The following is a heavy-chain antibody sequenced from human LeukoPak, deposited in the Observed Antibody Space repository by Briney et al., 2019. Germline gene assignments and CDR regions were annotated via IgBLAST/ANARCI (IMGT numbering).Heavy chain of an antibody. D-gene: IGHD3-10*01. J-gene: IGHJ4*02. Sequence: SETLSLTCTVSGGFISSYYWSWIRQPPGKGLEWIGYIYYSGSTNYNPSLKSRVTISVDTSKNQFSLKLSSVTAADTAVYYCARDRGRGRVDYWGQGTLVTVSS. CDR2: IYYSGST. V-gene: IGHV4-59*01. CDR1: GGFISSYY. CDR3: ARDRGRGRVDY.